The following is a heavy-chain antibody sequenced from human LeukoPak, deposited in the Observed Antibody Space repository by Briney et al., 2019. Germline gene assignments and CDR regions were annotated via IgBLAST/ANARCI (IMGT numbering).Heavy chain of an antibody. D-gene: IGHD3-16*02. Sequence: SETLSLTCTVSGGSISSYYWSWIRQPPGKGLEWIGYIYHSGSTNYNPSLKSRVTISVDTSKNQFSLKLSSVTAADTAVYYCARHYDYVWGSYRQGFDYWGQGTLVTVSS. CDR3: ARHYDYVWGSYRQGFDY. V-gene: IGHV4-59*01. CDR2: IYHSGST. CDR1: GGSISSYY. J-gene: IGHJ4*02.